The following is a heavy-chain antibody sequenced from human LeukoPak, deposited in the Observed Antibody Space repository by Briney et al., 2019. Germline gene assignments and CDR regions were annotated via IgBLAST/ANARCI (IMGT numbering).Heavy chain of an antibody. CDR2: IYHSGST. CDR1: GYSISSGYY. CDR3: ARDLMLATAAPI. Sequence: SETLSLTCTVSGYSISSGYYWGWIRQPPGKGLEWIGSIYHSGSTYYNPSLKSRVTISVDKSKNHFSLNLSSVTAADTAVYYCARDLMLATAAPIWGQGTVVTVSS. J-gene: IGHJ3*02. D-gene: IGHD2-21*02. V-gene: IGHV4-38-2*02.